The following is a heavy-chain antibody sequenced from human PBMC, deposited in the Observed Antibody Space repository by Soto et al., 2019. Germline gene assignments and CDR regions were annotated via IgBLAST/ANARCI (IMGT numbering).Heavy chain of an antibody. D-gene: IGHD2-15*01. CDR2: ISTYNGHT. CDR3: ARDRGYCSGGSCYRNWFDP. CDR1: GHTFTSYG. J-gene: IGHJ5*02. V-gene: IGHV1-18*01. Sequence: QVQLVQSGDEVKKPGASVKVSCKASGHTFTSYGISWVRQAPGQGLEWMGWISTYNGHTNYAQKVQGRVTMTTDTSTSTAYMELRSLSSDDTAVYYCARDRGYCSGGSCYRNWFDPWGQGTLVTVSS.